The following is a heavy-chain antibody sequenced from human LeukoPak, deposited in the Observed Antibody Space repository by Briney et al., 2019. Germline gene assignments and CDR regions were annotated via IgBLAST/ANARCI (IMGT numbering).Heavy chain of an antibody. Sequence: SQTLSLTCAISGDSVSNHDAAWNWIRQSPSRGLEWLGRTYYRSKWYNSYAVSVKGRITINPDTSKNQLSLHLNSVTPDDTAVYYCARASGGYLDSWGQGTVVTVSS. V-gene: IGHV6-1*01. CDR1: GDSVSNHDAA. CDR2: TYYRSKWYN. D-gene: IGHD2-15*01. J-gene: IGHJ4*02. CDR3: ARASGGYLDS.